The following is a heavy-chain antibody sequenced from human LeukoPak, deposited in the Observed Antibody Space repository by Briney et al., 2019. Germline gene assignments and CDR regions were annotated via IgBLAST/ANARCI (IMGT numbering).Heavy chain of an antibody. Sequence: QPGGSLRLSCAASGFTVSSNYMSWVRQAPGKGLEWVSRIKSDGISTIYADSVKGRFIISRDNAKNTLYLQMNSLRAEDSAVYYCVRDRYYTMDVWGKGTTVSVSS. CDR1: GFTVSSNY. CDR3: VRDRYYTMDV. CDR2: IKSDGIST. J-gene: IGHJ6*03. V-gene: IGHV3-74*01.